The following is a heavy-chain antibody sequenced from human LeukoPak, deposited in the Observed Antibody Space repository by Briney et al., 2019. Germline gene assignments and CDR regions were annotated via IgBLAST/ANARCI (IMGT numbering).Heavy chain of an antibody. V-gene: IGHV3-33*07. D-gene: IGHD6-13*01. CDR1: GFTFSSYG. CDR3: ARDNGAQQQPKISNWFDP. Sequence: GRSLRLSCAASGFTFSSYGMYWVRQAPGKGLEWVAVIWYDGSNKYYADSVKGRFTISRDNSKNTLYLQMNSLRAEDTAVYYCARDNGAQQQPKISNWFDPWGQGTLVTVSS. J-gene: IGHJ5*02. CDR2: IWYDGSNK.